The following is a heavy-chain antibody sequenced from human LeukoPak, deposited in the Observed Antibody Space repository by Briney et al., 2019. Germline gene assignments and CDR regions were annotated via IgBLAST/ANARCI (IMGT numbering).Heavy chain of an antibody. D-gene: IGHD3-16*01. CDR2: IYYSGST. V-gene: IGHV4-4*02. CDR1: GGSISSSNW. CDR3: ARVGGSYV. J-gene: IGHJ4*02. Sequence: PSGTLSLTCAVSGGSISSSNWWSWVRQPPGKGLEWIGEIYYSGSTYYNPSLKSRVTISVDTSKNQFSLKLSSVTAADTAVYYCARVGGSYVWGQGTLVTVSS.